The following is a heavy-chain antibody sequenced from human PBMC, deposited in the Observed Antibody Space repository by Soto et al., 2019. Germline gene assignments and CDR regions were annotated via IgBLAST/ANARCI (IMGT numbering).Heavy chain of an antibody. V-gene: IGHV1-8*01. CDR3: ARRGYSSSWYDYYYYGMDV. J-gene: IGHJ6*02. CDR1: GYTFTNDD. D-gene: IGHD6-13*01. Sequence: ASVKVSCKASGYTFTNDDVNWLRQATGQGPEYMGWMNPNSGKIGYVQKFQGRVTMTSNTSIRTAYMELSSLRSEDTAVYYCARRGYSSSWYDYYYYGMDVWGQGTTVTVSS. CDR2: MNPNSGKI.